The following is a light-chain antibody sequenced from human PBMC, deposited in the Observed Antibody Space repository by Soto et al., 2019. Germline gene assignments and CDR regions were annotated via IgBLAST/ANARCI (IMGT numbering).Light chain of an antibody. CDR3: QQSYRTPRT. Sequence: DIQMTQSPSSLSASVGDRVTITCRASQSITTYLNWYQQRPGTAPKVLIFAASTVQSGVPSRFSSSGSGTEFTLTISSLQPEDLATGYCQQSYRTPRTFGGGTEMEIK. CDR2: AAS. CDR1: QSITTY. J-gene: IGKJ4*01. V-gene: IGKV1-39*01.